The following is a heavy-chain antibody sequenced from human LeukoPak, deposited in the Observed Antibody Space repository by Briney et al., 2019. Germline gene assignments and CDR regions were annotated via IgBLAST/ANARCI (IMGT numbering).Heavy chain of an antibody. CDR1: GFTFSSYG. CDR2: IRYDGSNK. V-gene: IGHV3-30*02. CDR3: AKELGHTLPFDC. J-gene: IGHJ4*02. D-gene: IGHD2-2*02. Sequence: GGSLRLSCAASGFTFSSYGMHWVRQAPGKGLEWVAFIRYDGSNKYYADSVKGRFTISRDSSKNTLYLQMNSLRGEDTAIYYCAKELGHTLPFDCWGQGTLVTVSS.